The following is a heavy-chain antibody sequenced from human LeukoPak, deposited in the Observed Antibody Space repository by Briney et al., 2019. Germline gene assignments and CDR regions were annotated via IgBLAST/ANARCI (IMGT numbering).Heavy chain of an antibody. CDR3: ARAYGDYHFDY. V-gene: IGHV4-39*07. CDR1: GASISSSSYY. D-gene: IGHD4-17*01. J-gene: IGHJ4*02. CDR2: IYYSGST. Sequence: SETLSLTCTVSGASISSSSYYWGRNRQPPGKGLEWIGSIYYSGSTYYNPSLKSRITISVDTSKNQFSMELSSVTAADTAVYYCARAYGDYHFDYWAREPRSPSPQ.